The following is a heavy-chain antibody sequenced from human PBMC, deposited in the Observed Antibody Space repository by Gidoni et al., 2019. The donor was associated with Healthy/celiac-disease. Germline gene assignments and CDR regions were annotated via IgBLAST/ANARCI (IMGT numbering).Heavy chain of an antibody. J-gene: IGHJ4*02. CDR2: IRGSGGST. CDR1: GFTFSSYA. Sequence: EVQLLESGGGLVQPGGSLRLSCAASGFTFSSYAMSWVRQAPGKGLEWVSAIRGSGGSTYYADSVKGRFTISRDNSKNTLYLQMNSLRAEDTAVYYCAKDYYDWKLRRPAFDYWGQGTLVTVSS. CDR3: AKDYYDWKLRRPAFDY. V-gene: IGHV3-23*01. D-gene: IGHD5-12*01.